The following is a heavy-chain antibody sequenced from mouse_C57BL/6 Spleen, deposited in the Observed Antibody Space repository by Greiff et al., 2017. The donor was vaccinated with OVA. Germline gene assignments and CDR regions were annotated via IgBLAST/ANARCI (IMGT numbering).Heavy chain of an antibody. CDR1: GYTFTSYW. CDR2: IYPGSGST. D-gene: IGHD2-4*01. Sequence: VKLQQPGAELVKPGASVKMSCKASGYTFTSYWITWVKQRPGQGLEWIGDIYPGSGSTNYNEKFKSKATLTVDTSSSTAYMQLSSLTSEDSAVYYCAREEDYDGAWFAYWGQGTLVTVSA. V-gene: IGHV1-55*01. CDR3: AREEDYDGAWFAY. J-gene: IGHJ3*01.